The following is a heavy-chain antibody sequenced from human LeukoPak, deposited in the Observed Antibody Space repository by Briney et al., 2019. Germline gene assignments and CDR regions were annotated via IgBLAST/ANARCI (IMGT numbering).Heavy chain of an antibody. Sequence: GGSLRLSCAASGFTFSSNAMSWVRQAPGEGLEWVSVIYTGETTYYADSVKGRFTISRDNSKNTLYLQMDGLRVEDTAVYYCAKVGAVAAVENWGQGTLVTVSS. CDR2: IYTGETT. D-gene: IGHD6-19*01. J-gene: IGHJ4*02. CDR1: GFTFSSNA. CDR3: AKVGAVAAVEN. V-gene: IGHV3-66*01.